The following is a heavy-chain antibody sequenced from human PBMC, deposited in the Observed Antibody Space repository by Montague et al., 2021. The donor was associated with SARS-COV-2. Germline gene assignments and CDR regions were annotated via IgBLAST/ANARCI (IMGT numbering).Heavy chain of an antibody. CDR1: GDSVSSNSAA. CDR3: ARQPLGYDFVYYYYGMDV. CDR2: TYYRSKWYN. D-gene: IGHD5-12*01. V-gene: IGHV6-1*01. Sequence: CAISGDSVSSNSAAWNWIRQSPSRGLEWLGRTYYRSKWYNDYAVSVNSRITINPDTSKNQFSLRLNSVTPEDTAVYYCARQPLGYDFVYYYYGMDVWGQGTTVTVSS. J-gene: IGHJ6*02.